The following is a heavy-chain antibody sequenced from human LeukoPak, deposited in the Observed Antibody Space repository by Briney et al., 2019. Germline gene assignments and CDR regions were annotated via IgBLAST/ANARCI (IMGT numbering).Heavy chain of an antibody. CDR1: GYSFTGHY. D-gene: IGHD1-7*01. CDR2: INPKSGGT. Sequence: GASVKVSCKASGYSFTGHYMHWVRQAPGQGLEWMGWINPKSGGTNYAQKFQGRVTMTRDTSISTAYMDMSRLRSDDTAVYYCAVGGTGTTRYFDYWGQGTLVTVSS. J-gene: IGHJ4*02. V-gene: IGHV1-2*02. CDR3: AVGGTGTTRYFDY.